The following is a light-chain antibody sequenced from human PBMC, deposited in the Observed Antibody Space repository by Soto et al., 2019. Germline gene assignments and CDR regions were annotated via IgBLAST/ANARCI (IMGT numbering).Light chain of an antibody. J-gene: IGKJ2*01. CDR1: QDIANF. CDR2: EAS. CDR3: QQYDNIPPT. V-gene: IGKV1-33*01. Sequence: DIQMTQSPSSLSASVGDRVTITCQASQDIANFLNWYQQKPGQAPKLLIYEASTLEIGVPSKFSGSGSGTDFTFSINNLQPEDNATYYCQQYDNIPPTFGQGTKLEIK.